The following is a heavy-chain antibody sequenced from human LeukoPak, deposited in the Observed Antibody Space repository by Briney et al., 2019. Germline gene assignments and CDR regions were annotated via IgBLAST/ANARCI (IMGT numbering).Heavy chain of an antibody. D-gene: IGHD3-22*01. CDR3: ARDPIYDSSGYNDY. V-gene: IGHV3-66*01. CDR1: GFTFSSYS. J-gene: IGHJ4*02. Sequence: PGGSLRLSCAASGFTFSSYSMNWVRQAPGKGLEWVSVIYSGGSTYYADSVKGRFTISRDNSKNTLYLQMNSLRAEDTAVYYCARDPIYDSSGYNDYWGQGTLVTVSS. CDR2: IYSGGST.